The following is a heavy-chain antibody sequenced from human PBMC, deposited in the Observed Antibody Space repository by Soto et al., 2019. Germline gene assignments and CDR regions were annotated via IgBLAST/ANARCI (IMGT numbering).Heavy chain of an antibody. Sequence: VGSLRLSCAASGFTFSNAWMSWVRQAPGKGLEWVGRIKSKTDGGTTDYAAPVKGRFTISRDDSKNTLYLQMNSLKTEDTAVYYCTTSIAARPYYYYGMDVWGQGTTVTVS. D-gene: IGHD6-6*01. CDR1: GFTFSNAW. CDR3: TTSIAARPYYYYGMDV. V-gene: IGHV3-15*01. J-gene: IGHJ6*02. CDR2: IKSKTDGGTT.